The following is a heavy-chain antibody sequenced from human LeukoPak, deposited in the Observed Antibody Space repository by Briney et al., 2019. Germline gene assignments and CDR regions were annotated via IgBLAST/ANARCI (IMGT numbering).Heavy chain of an antibody. CDR2: ISGSGGST. CDR1: GFTFRSYS. D-gene: IGHD3-22*01. Sequence: GGSLRLSCAASGFTFRSYSMNWVRQAPGKGLEWVSAISGSGGSTYYADSVKGRFTISRDNSKNTLYLQMNSLRAEDTAVYYCAKHAHYYDSSAFDYWGQGTLVTVSS. V-gene: IGHV3-23*01. J-gene: IGHJ4*02. CDR3: AKHAHYYDSSAFDY.